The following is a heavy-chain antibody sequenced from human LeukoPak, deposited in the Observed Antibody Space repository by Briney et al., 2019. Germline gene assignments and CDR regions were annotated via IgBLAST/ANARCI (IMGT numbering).Heavy chain of an antibody. V-gene: IGHV4-34*01. Sequence: SETLSLTCAVYGGSFSGYYWSWIRQPPGKGLEWIGEINHSGSTNYNPSLKSRVTISVDTSKNQFSLKLSSVTAADTAVYYCARGNNDIVATIFSDYWGQGTLVTVSS. D-gene: IGHD5-12*01. CDR2: INHSGST. CDR3: ARGNNDIVATIFSDY. J-gene: IGHJ4*02. CDR1: GGSFSGYY.